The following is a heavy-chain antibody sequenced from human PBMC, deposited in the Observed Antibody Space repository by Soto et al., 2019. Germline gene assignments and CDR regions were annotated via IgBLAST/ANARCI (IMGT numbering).Heavy chain of an antibody. J-gene: IGHJ4*02. CDR1: GFTFSSYA. V-gene: IGHV3-23*01. CDR3: AKNGRFLEWLLMGLIDY. CDR2: ISGSGGST. Sequence: EVQLLESGGGLVQPGGSLRLSCAAPGFTFSSYAMSWVRQAPGKGLEWVSAISGSGGSTYYADSVKGRFTISRDNSKNTLYLQMNSLRAEDTAVYYCAKNGRFLEWLLMGLIDYWGQGTLVTVSS. D-gene: IGHD3-3*01.